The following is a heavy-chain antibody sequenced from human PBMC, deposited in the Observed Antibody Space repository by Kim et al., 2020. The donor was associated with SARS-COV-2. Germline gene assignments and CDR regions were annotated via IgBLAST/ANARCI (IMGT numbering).Heavy chain of an antibody. CDR1: GYSFTSYW. CDR3: ARYESSSDLRGDYYGMDV. D-gene: IGHD6-6*01. Sequence: GESLKISCKGSGYSFTSYWIGWVRQMPGKGLEWMGIIYPGDSDTRYSPSFQGQVTISADKSISTAYLQWSSLKASDTAMYYCARYESSSDLRGDYYGMDVWGQGTTVTVSS. CDR2: IYPGDSDT. V-gene: IGHV5-51*01. J-gene: IGHJ6*02.